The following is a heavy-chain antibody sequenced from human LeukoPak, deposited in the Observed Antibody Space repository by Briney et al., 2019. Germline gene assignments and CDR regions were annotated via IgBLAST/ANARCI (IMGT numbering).Heavy chain of an antibody. V-gene: IGHV1-69*13. CDR2: IIPIFGTA. D-gene: IGHD3-3*01. Sequence: ASVKVSCKASGGTFSSYAISWVRQAPGQGPEWMGGIIPIFGTANYAQKFQGRVTITADESTSTAYMELSSLRSEDTAVYYCARGDYDFWSGYYLNYWGQGTLVTVSS. CDR1: GGTFSSYA. CDR3: ARGDYDFWSGYYLNY. J-gene: IGHJ4*02.